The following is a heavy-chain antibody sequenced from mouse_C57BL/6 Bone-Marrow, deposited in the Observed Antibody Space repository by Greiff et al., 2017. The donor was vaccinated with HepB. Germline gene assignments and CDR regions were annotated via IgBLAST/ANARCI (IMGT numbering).Heavy chain of an antibody. V-gene: IGHV6-6*01. J-gene: IGHJ2*01. D-gene: IGHD2-3*01. CDR2: IRNKANNHAT. CDR1: GFTFSDAW. Sequence: EVKVEESGGGLVQPGGSMKLSCAASGFTFSDAWMDWVRQSPEKGLEWVAEIRNKANNHATYYAESVKGRFTISRDDSKSSFSLRMNSLRAEDTGIYYCTRGDDGYYGDYWGQGTTLTVSS. CDR3: TRGDDGYYGDY.